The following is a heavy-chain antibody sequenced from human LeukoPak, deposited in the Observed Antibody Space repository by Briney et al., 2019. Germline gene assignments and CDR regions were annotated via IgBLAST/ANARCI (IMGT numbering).Heavy chain of an antibody. CDR2: TYYRSKWYY. V-gene: IGHV6-1*01. J-gene: IGHJ4*02. D-gene: IGHD1-26*01. Sequence: HSQTLSLTCAISGDSVSSNSDAWNWIRQSPSRGLEWLGRTYYRSKWYYDYAVAVKSRISINPDTSKNQFSLQLSSVTPEDTAVYYCARDPVGGSTIFDYWGQGTLVTVSS. CDR3: ARDPVGGSTIFDY. CDR1: GDSVSSNSDA.